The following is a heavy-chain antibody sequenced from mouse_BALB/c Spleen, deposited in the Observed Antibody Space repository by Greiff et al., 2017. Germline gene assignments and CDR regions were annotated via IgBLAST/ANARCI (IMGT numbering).Heavy chain of an antibody. Sequence: EVNVVESGGGLVQPGGSRKLSCAASGFTFSDYGMAWVRQAPGKGPEWVAFISNLAYSIYYADTVTGRFTISRENAKNTLYLEMSSLRTEDTAMYYCAKDNGYYNAYFDYWGQGTTLTVSS. CDR2: ISNLAYSI. D-gene: IGHD2-3*01. CDR1: GFTFSDYG. CDR3: AKDNGYYNAYFDY. V-gene: IGHV5-15*02. J-gene: IGHJ2*01.